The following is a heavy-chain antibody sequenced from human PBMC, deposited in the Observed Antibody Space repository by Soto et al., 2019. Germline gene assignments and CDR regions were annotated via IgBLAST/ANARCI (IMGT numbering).Heavy chain of an antibody. CDR2: IYYSGST. CDR3: ARGIAAAGTFDY. Sequence: QVQLQQWGAGLLKPSETLSLTCAVYGGSISSGGYYWSWIRQHPGKGLEWIGYIYYSGSTYYNPSLKSRVTISVDTSKNQFSLKLSSVTAADTAVYYCARGIAAAGTFDYWGQGTLVTVSS. CDR1: GGSISSGGYY. J-gene: IGHJ4*02. V-gene: IGHV4-31*11. D-gene: IGHD6-13*01.